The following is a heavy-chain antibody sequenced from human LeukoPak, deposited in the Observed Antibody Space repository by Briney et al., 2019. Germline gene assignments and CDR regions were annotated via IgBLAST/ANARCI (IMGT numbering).Heavy chain of an antibody. D-gene: IGHD7-27*01. CDR3: ARDPLGRAADY. J-gene: IGHJ4*02. CDR2: ISSSSTHT. Sequence: GGSLRLACAASGFTFSSYSMNWVRQAPGKGLEWVSSISSSSTHTYYAESVKGRFTISRDNAKNSLYLQMNSLRAEDTAMYYCARDPLGRAADYWGQGSLVTVSS. CDR1: GFTFSSYS. V-gene: IGHV3-21*01.